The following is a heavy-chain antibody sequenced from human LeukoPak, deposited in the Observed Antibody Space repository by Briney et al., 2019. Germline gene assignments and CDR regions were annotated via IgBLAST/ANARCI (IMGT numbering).Heavy chain of an antibody. CDR1: GYSFTSYG. V-gene: IGHV1-18*04. CDR3: ARDVPLSVASFWYVDL. Sequence: ASVKVTCKASGYSFTSYGISWLRQAPGQALEGMGWISTYNGNTNYAEKLHGRVTMTTDKSATSADVAVMSLSSDYTDVYYCARDVPLSVASFWYVDL. J-gene: IGHJ2*01. D-gene: IGHD6-19*01. CDR2: ISTYNGNT.